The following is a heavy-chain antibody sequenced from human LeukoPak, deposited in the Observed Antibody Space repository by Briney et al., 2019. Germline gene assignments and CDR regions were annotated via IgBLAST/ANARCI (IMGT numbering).Heavy chain of an antibody. Sequence: PSETPSLTCTVSGGSISSSSYYWGWIRQPPGKGLEWIGSIYYSGSTYYNPSLKSRVTISVDTSKNQFSLKLSSVTAADTAVYYCATQGLRAYYYDSSGYLYFDYWGQGTLVTVSS. CDR1: GGSISSSSYY. J-gene: IGHJ4*02. V-gene: IGHV4-39*01. CDR2: IYYSGST. D-gene: IGHD3-22*01. CDR3: ATQGLRAYYYDSSGYLYFDY.